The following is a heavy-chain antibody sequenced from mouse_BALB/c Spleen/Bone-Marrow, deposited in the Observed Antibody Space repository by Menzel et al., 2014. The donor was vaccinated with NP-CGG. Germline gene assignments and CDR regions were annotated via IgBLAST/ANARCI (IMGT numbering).Heavy chain of an antibody. CDR1: GFTFSSYT. V-gene: IGHV5-6-4*01. CDR3: TRDGKGNYDYAMDH. J-gene: IGHJ4*01. Sequence: EVKLVESGGGLVKPGGSLKLSCAASGFTFSSYTMSWVRQTPEKRLEWVATISSGGSYTYYPDSVKGRFTISRDNAKNTLYLQMSSLKSEDTAMYYCTRDGKGNYDYAMDHWGQGTSVTVSS. D-gene: IGHD2-1*01. CDR2: ISSGGSYT.